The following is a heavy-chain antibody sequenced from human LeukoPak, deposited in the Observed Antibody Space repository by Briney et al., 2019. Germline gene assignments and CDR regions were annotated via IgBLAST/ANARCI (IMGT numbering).Heavy chain of an antibody. J-gene: IGHJ4*02. CDR2: INPNSGGT. CDR1: GYTFTSYF. CDR3: ARAVLYGSGDY. D-gene: IGHD3-10*01. Sequence: ASVKVSCKASGYTFTSYFMHWVRQAPGQGLEWMGWINPNSGGTNYAQKFQGRVTMTRDTSISTAYMELSRLRSDDTAVYYCARAVLYGSGDYWGQGTLVTVSS. V-gene: IGHV1-2*02.